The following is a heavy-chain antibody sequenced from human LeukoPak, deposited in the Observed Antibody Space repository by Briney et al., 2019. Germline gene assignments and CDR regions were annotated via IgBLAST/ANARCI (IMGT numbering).Heavy chain of an antibody. V-gene: IGHV1-46*03. CDR1: GYTFTSYY. J-gene: IGHJ4*02. D-gene: IGHD5-12*01. Sequence: ASVKVSCKASGYTFTSYYMHWVRQAPGQGLEWMGIINPSGGSTSYAQKFQGRVTMTRDTSTSTVYMELSSLRSEDTAVYYCVRDTPGDIVATYYFDYWGQGTLVTVSS. CDR2: INPSGGST. CDR3: VRDTPGDIVATYYFDY.